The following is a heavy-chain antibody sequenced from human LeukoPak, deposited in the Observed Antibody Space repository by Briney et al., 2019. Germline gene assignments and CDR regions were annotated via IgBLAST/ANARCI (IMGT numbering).Heavy chain of an antibody. D-gene: IGHD6-13*01. CDR3: AKEDSSSWSPNTDAFDI. CDR1: GYTFTSYY. V-gene: IGHV1-46*01. J-gene: IGHJ3*02. CDR2: INPSGGST. Sequence: ASVKVSCKASGYTFTSYYMHWVRQAPGQGLEWMGIINPSGGSTSYAQKFQGRVTMTRDTSTSTVYMELSSLRSEDTAVYYCAKEDSSSWSPNTDAFDIWGQGTMVTVSS.